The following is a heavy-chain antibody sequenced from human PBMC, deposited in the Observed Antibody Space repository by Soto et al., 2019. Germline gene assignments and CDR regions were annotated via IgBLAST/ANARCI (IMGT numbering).Heavy chain of an antibody. Sequence: GGSLRLSCAASGFTFSSHGMHWLRQAPGKGLEWVTVISYDGSNEYYADSVKGRFTISRDNSKNMLYLQMNSLRVEDTAVYYCAKESMEQYQLLPFFDYWGQGTLVTVSS. CDR1: GFTFSSHG. CDR2: ISYDGSNE. CDR3: AKESMEQYQLLPFFDY. V-gene: IGHV3-30*18. D-gene: IGHD2-2*01. J-gene: IGHJ4*02.